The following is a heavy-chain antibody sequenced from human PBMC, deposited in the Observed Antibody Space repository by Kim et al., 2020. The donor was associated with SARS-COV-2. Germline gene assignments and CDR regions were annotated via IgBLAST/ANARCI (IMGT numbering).Heavy chain of an antibody. V-gene: IGHV3-53*01. D-gene: IGHD3-16*01. Sequence: GGSLRLSCAASGFTVSSNYMSWVRQAPGKGLEWVSVIHTSGSTYYADSVKGRFTISRDNSKNTLYLQMNSLRAEDTAVYYCAREKSFGSWGVFDIWGQGTMVTASS. CDR1: GFTVSSNY. CDR2: IHTSGST. CDR3: AREKSFGSWGVFDI. J-gene: IGHJ3*02.